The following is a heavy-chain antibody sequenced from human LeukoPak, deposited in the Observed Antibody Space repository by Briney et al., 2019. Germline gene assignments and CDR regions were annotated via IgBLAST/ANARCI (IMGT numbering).Heavy chain of an antibody. J-gene: IGHJ5*02. CDR3: VKDQHCGTISCATRTGFDP. CDR2: ISSTGGST. V-gene: IGHV3-64D*06. CDR1: GFTFSNYA. D-gene: IGHD2-2*01. Sequence: QPGGSLRLSCSASGFTFSNYAMHWVRQAPGKGLEFVSGISSTGGSTNYPDSVKDRFSISRDNSKNTLYLQMTSLRADDTAVYYCVKDQHCGTISCATRTGFDPWGQGTSVTVSS.